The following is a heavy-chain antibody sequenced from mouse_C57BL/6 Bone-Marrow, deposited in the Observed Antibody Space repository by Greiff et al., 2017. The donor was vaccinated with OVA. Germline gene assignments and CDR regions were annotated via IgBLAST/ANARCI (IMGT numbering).Heavy chain of an antibody. CDR1: GYTFTSYW. CDR2: IYPGSGST. D-gene: IGHD2-4*01. V-gene: IGHV1-55*01. Sequence: VQLQESGAELVKPGASVKMSCKASGYTFTSYWITWVKQRPGQGLEWIGDIYPGSGSTNYNEKFKSKATLTVDTSSSTAYMQLSSLTSEDSAVYYCARDYDYACDYWGQGTTLTVSS. CDR3: ARDYDYACDY. J-gene: IGHJ2*01.